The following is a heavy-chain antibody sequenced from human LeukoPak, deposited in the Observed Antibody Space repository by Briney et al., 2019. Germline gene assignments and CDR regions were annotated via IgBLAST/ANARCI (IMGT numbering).Heavy chain of an antibody. V-gene: IGHV1-69*06. CDR2: IIPIFGTA. J-gene: IGHJ5*02. D-gene: IGHD3-10*01. CDR1: GGTFSSYA. Sequence: SVKVSCKASGGTFSSYAISWVRQAPGQGLEWMGGIIPIFGTANYAQKFQGRVTITADKSTSTAYMELSSLRSEDAAVYYCARAMVRGVIKKFDWFDPWGQGTLVTVSS. CDR3: ARAMVRGVIKKFDWFDP.